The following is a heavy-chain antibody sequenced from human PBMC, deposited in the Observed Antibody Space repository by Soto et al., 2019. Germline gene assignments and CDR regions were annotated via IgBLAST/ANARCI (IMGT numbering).Heavy chain of an antibody. J-gene: IGHJ4*02. CDR2: IYYSGST. CDR3: ARAGPRMDGSGYYFDY. V-gene: IGHV4-31*03. D-gene: IGHD3-10*01. Sequence: SETLSLTCTVSGGSISSGGYYWSWIRQHPGKGLEWIGYIYYSGSTYYNPSLKSRVTISVDTSKNQFSLKLSSVTAADTAVYYCARAGPRMDGSGYYFDYWGQGTLVTVSS. CDR1: GGSISSGGYY.